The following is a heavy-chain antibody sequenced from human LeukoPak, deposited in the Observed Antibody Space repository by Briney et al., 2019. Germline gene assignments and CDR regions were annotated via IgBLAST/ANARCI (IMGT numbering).Heavy chain of an antibody. CDR1: GFTFSRYW. CDR3: ARDGPYYDSWSGYYTNPNFDY. Sequence: GGSLRLSCAASGFTFSRYWMSWVRQAPGKGVEWVVNIKQDGSEKYYVYSVKGRFTISRDNAKNSLYLQLNSLKTEDTAVYYCARDGPYYDSWSGYYTNPNFDYWGQGTLVTVSS. D-gene: IGHD3-3*01. CDR2: IKQDGSEK. J-gene: IGHJ4*02. V-gene: IGHV3-7*01.